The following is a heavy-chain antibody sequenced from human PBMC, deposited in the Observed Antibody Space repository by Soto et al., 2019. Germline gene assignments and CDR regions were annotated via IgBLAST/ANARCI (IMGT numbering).Heavy chain of an antibody. V-gene: IGHV3-23*01. D-gene: IGHD5-12*01. Sequence: GGSLRLSCAASGFTFSSYSMSWDRQAPGKGLEWVSAISGSGGSTYYADSVKGRFTISRDNSKNTLYLQMNSLRAEDTAVYYCAKEGNGYGYYFDYWGQGTLVTVSS. CDR2: ISGSGGST. J-gene: IGHJ4*02. CDR3: AKEGNGYGYYFDY. CDR1: GFTFSSYS.